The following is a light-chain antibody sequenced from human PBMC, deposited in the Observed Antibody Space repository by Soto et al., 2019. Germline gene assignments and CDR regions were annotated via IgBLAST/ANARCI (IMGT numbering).Light chain of an antibody. CDR3: QQSYNTPLT. CDR2: AAS. J-gene: IGKJ1*01. CDR1: QSISIH. Sequence: DIQMTQSPSSLSASVGDRVTLTCRASQSISIHLKWYQQKPGKAPKLLIYAASSSQSGVPSRFIGSGSGTDCTLTIGSLQPEDFATYYCQQSYNTPLTFGQGTKVEIK. V-gene: IGKV1-39*01.